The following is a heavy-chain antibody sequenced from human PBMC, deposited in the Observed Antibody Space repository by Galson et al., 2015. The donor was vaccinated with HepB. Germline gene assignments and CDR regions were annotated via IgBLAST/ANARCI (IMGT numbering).Heavy chain of an antibody. D-gene: IGHD2-8*01. Sequence: PALVKPTQTLTLTCTFSGFSLTSNPVGVGWIRQPPGEALEWLAVIYWDDDRRYRRSLRSRLTITKDTSKNQVFLIMTNMDPVDTATYYCAHRRDYNGVWDWGDFDFWGQGTLVTVSS. CDR2: IYWDDDR. J-gene: IGHJ4*02. CDR3: AHRRDYNGVWDWGDFDF. CDR1: GFSLTSNPVG. V-gene: IGHV2-5*02.